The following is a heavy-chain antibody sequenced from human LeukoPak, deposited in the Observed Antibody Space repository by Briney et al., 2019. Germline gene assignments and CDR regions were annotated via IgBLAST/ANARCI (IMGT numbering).Heavy chain of an antibody. CDR3: ARDRWYYYGSGSDAFDI. V-gene: IGHV3-48*03. CDR1: GFTFSSYE. D-gene: IGHD3-10*01. CDR2: ICSSGSTI. J-gene: IGHJ3*02. Sequence: PGGSLRLSCAASGFTFSSYEMNWVRQAPGEGLEWVSYICSSGSTIYYAASVKGRFTISRDNAKNSLYLQMNSLRAEDTAVYYCARDRWYYYGSGSDAFDIWGQGTMVTVSS.